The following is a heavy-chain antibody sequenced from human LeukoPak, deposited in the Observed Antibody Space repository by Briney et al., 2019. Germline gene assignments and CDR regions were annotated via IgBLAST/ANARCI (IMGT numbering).Heavy chain of an antibody. CDR2: IKQDGSEK. J-gene: IGHJ6*03. CDR3: ARVIAGVAKAYYYYMDV. V-gene: IGHV3-7*01. Sequence: PGGSLRLSCAASGFTFSSYWMSWVRQAPGKGLEWVANIKQDGSEKYYVDSVKGRFTISRDNAKNSLYLQMNSLRAEDTAVYYCARVIAGVAKAYYYYMDVWGKGTTVTVSS. CDR1: GFTFSSYW. D-gene: IGHD1-26*01.